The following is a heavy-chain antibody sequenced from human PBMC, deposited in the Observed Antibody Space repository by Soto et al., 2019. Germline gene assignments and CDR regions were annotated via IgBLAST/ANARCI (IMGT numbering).Heavy chain of an antibody. V-gene: IGHV1-69*04. J-gene: IGHJ3*02. D-gene: IGHD3-10*01. CDR2: IIPILGIA. CDR3: ARDLYGESGAFDI. Sequence: ASVKVSCKASGGTFSSYTISWVRQAPGQGLEWMGRIIPILGIANYAQKFQGRVTITADKSTSTAYMELSSLRSEDTAVYYCARDLYGESGAFDIWGQGTMVTVSS. CDR1: GGTFSSYT.